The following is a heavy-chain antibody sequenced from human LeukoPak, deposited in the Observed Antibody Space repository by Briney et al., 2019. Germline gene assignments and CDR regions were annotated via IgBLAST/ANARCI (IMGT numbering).Heavy chain of an antibody. V-gene: IGHV4-39*07. CDR1: GGSISSSSYY. D-gene: IGHD5-18*01. CDR2: IYYSGST. J-gene: IGHJ4*02. CDR3: ARLPIQLLNFDY. Sequence: SETLSLTCTVSGGSISSSSYYWGWIRQPPGKGLEWIGSIYYSGSTYYNPSLKSRVTISVDTSKNQFSLKLSSVTAADTAVYYCARLPIQLLNFDYWGQGTLVTVSS.